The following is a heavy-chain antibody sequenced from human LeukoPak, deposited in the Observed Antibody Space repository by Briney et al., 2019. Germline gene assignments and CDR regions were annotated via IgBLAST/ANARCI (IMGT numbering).Heavy chain of an antibody. CDR1: GGSFSGYY. D-gene: IGHD6-19*01. V-gene: IGHV4-34*01. J-gene: IGHJ4*02. CDR2: INHSGST. CDR3: ARKRQGLSG. Sequence: SETLSLTCAVYGGSFSGYYWSWIRQPPGKGLEWIGEINHSGSTNYNPSLKSRVTISVDTSKNQFSLKLSSVTAADTAVYYCARKRQGLSGWGQGTLVTVSS.